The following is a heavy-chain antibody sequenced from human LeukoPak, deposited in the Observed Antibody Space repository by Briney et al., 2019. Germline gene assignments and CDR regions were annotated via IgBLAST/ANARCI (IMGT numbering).Heavy chain of an antibody. D-gene: IGHD5-12*01. CDR3: AKDGEKGGYSGYDWVDY. V-gene: IGHV3-23*01. CDR1: GFTFSSFA. Sequence: VGSLRLSCAASGFTFSSFAMSWVRQAPGEGLEWVSAISGSGGSTYYADSVKGRFTISRDNSKNTLYLQMNSLRAEDTAVYYCAKDGEKGGYSGYDWVDYWGQGTLVTVSS. CDR2: ISGSGGST. J-gene: IGHJ4*02.